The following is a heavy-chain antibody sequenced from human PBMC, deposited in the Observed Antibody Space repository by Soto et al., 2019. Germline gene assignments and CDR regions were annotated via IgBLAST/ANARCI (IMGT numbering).Heavy chain of an antibody. J-gene: IGHJ5*02. Sequence: GASVKVSCKASGYTFTGYYMHWVRQAPGQGLEWMGWINPNSGGTNYAQKFQGWVTMTRDTSISTAYMELSRLRSDDTAVYYCARGGAGGQQLVLFGPWGQGTLVTVSS. V-gene: IGHV1-2*04. CDR3: ARGGAGGQQLVLFGP. CDR1: GYTFTGYY. CDR2: INPNSGGT. D-gene: IGHD6-13*01.